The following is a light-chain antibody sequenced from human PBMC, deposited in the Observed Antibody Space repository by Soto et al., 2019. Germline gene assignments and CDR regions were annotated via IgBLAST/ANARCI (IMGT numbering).Light chain of an antibody. CDR2: GAS. V-gene: IGKV3-20*01. J-gene: IGKJ2*01. Sequence: TQSPSTLSASVGDRVTITCRASQSIGDSLAWYQQKPGQAPRLLMYGASNRATGIPERFSGTGSGTDFTLTISRLEPEDFAEYYCQQYGSSPYTFGLGTKVEIK. CDR1: QSIGDS. CDR3: QQYGSSPYT.